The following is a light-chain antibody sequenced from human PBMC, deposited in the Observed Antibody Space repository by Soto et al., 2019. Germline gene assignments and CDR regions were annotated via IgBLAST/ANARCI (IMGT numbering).Light chain of an antibody. J-gene: IGKJ4*01. Sequence: DIQMTQSPSTLPASVGDRVTITCRASQSISSWLAWYQQKPGKAPKLLIYKASSLEGGVPSRFSGSGSGTDFTLTISSLQPDDFATYYCQQYHSYSLTFGGGTKVDIK. V-gene: IGKV1-5*03. CDR2: KAS. CDR1: QSISSW. CDR3: QQYHSYSLT.